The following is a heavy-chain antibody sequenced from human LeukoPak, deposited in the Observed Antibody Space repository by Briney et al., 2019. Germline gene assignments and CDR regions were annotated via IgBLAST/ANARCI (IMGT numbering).Heavy chain of an antibody. CDR3: ARDDGGNYPATLEF. CDR2: IKQDGSEK. D-gene: IGHD4-23*01. V-gene: IGHV3-7*01. CDR1: GFTSSVYW. J-gene: IGHJ4*02. Sequence: GGSLRLSCAASGFTSSVYWMSWVRQAPGMGLEWVANIKQDGSEKYYLDSVKGRFTISRDNARNSLYLQMNSLRAEDMAVYYCARDDGGNYPATLEFWGQGTLVTVSS.